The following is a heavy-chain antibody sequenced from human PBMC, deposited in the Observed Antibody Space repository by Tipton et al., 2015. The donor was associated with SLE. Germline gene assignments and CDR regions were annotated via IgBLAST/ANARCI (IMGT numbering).Heavy chain of an antibody. V-gene: IGHV4-39*01. Sequence: TLSLTCTVSGGSISSSSYYLGWIRQPPGKGLEWIGSIYYSGSTYYNPSLKSRVTISVGTSKNQFSLKLNSVTAADTAVYYCAKHYYDSSGLFDSWGQGTLFTVSS. CDR1: GGSISSSSYY. J-gene: IGHJ4*02. CDR2: IYYSGST. D-gene: IGHD3-22*01. CDR3: AKHYYDSSGLFDS.